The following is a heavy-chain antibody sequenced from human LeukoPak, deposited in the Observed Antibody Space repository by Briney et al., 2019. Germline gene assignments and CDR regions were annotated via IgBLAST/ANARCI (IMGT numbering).Heavy chain of an antibody. Sequence: PSETLSLTCTVSGGSISSYYWSWIRQPPGKGLEWIGYIYYSGSTNYNPSLKSRVTISVDTSKNQFSLKLSSVTAADTAVYYCARGAGSHEYYFDYWGQETLVTVSS. D-gene: IGHD3-10*01. CDR2: IYYSGST. V-gene: IGHV4-59*01. CDR3: ARGAGSHEYYFDY. CDR1: GGSISSYY. J-gene: IGHJ4*02.